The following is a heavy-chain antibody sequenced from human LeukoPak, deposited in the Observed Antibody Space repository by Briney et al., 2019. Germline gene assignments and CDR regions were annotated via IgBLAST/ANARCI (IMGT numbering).Heavy chain of an antibody. V-gene: IGHV3-11*01. CDR3: ARVTRSPGNYFDY. D-gene: IGHD1-14*01. J-gene: IGHJ4*02. CDR2: IHKSGSTV. Sequence: GGSLRLSCAASGFTFRDYYMIWIRQAPGKGLEWVSYIHKSGSTVYYADSVKGRFTISRDNAKNSLYLEMNSLRAEDTAVYYCARVTRSPGNYFDYWGQGTLVTVSS. CDR1: GFTFRDYY.